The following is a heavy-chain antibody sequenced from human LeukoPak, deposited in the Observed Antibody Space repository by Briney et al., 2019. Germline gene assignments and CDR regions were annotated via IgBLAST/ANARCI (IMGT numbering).Heavy chain of an antibody. V-gene: IGHV3-30-3*01. CDR2: ISYDGSNK. CDR1: GFTFSTYA. J-gene: IGHJ3*02. Sequence: PGESLRLSCAASGFTFSTYAMSWVRQAPGKGLEWVAVISYDGSNKYYADSVKGRFTISRDNSKNTLYLQMNSLRAEDTALYYCARGYSRAAFDIWGQGTVVAVSS. CDR3: ARGYSRAAFDI. D-gene: IGHD2-15*01.